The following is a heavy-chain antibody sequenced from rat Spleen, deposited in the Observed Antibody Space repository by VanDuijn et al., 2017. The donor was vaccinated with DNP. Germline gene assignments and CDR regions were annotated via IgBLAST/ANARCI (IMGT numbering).Heavy chain of an antibody. V-gene: IGHV5-17*01. J-gene: IGHJ2*01. CDR1: GFNFSDYA. CDR2: ISYDGSRT. D-gene: IGHD4-1*01. CDR3: AIHYGPFDY. Sequence: EVQLVESGGGLVQPGRSLKLSCAASGFNFSDYAMAWVRQAPKKGLEWVATISYDGSRTYFPESVKCRFTISRDNAKSTLYLQMDSLRSEDTATYYCAIHYGPFDYWGQGVMVTVSS.